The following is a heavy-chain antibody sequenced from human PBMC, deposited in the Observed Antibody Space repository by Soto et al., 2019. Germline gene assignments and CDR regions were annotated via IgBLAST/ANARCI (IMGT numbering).Heavy chain of an antibody. CDR2: IIPIFGTA. CDR3: ASKHYYDSSGHEYYFDY. CDR1: GGTFSSYA. D-gene: IGHD3-22*01. V-gene: IGHV1-69*01. Sequence: QVQLVQSGAEVKKPGSSVKVSCKASGGTFSSYAISWVRQAPGQGLEWMGGIIPIFGTANYAQKFQGRVTITADESTSTAYMELSSLRSEDTAVYYCASKHYYDSSGHEYYFDYWGQGTLVTVSS. J-gene: IGHJ4*02.